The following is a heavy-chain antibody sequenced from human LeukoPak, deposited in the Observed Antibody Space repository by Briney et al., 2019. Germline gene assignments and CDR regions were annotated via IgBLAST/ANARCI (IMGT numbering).Heavy chain of an antibody. V-gene: IGHV4-4*07. Sequence: SETLSLTCTVSDGSMTNYFWSWIRQPAGKGLEWIGRIRTSGDNNYNPSLASRVTMSVDTSKNQFSLKLSSVTAADTAVYYCARALGVAVYWYFDLWGRGTLVTVSS. CDR3: ARALGVAVYWYFDL. CDR2: IRTSGDN. CDR1: DGSMTNYF. D-gene: IGHD6-19*01. J-gene: IGHJ2*01.